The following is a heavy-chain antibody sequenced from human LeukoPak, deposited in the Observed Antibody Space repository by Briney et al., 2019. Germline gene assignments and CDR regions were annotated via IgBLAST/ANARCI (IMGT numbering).Heavy chain of an antibody. J-gene: IGHJ4*02. CDR3: AIDWSAYRFYYCDY. CDR2: ISGSGGST. Sequence: PGGSLRLSCAASGFTFSSYAMSWVRQAPGKGLEWVSTISGSGGSTYYADSVKGRFTISRDNSKNTLYLQMHSLRAEDTAVYYCAIDWSAYRFYYCDYWGQGAQVTVSS. CDR1: GFTFSSYA. V-gene: IGHV3-23*01. D-gene: IGHD3-3*01.